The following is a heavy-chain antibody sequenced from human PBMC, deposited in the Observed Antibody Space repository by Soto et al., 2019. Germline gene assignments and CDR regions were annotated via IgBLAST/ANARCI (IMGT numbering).Heavy chain of an antibody. J-gene: IGHJ6*02. Sequence: GGSLRLSCAASGFTFSSYAMSWVRQAPGKGLEWVSAISGSGGSTYYADSVKGRFTISRDNSKNSLYLQMNSLRAEDTAVYYCARFRRLRLGELSLYYYYGMDVWGQGTTVTVSS. CDR1: GFTFSSYA. D-gene: IGHD3-16*02. V-gene: IGHV3-23*01. CDR3: ARFRRLRLGELSLYYYYGMDV. CDR2: ISGSGGST.